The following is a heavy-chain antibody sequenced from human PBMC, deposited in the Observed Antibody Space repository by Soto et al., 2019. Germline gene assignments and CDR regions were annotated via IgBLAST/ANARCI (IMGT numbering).Heavy chain of an antibody. V-gene: IGHV5-51*01. CDR2: IYPGDSDT. CDR3: AGRVVEPASFNGFDI. Sequence: GASLKIACNGSGYKFTNYWIGWVRQMPGKGREWLAIIYPGDSDTRYGPAFQGQVTSSADKSVTTAYLQWSSRKASDTAMYYCAGRVVEPASFNGFDIWGQGTMVTVSS. CDR1: GYKFTNYW. J-gene: IGHJ3*02. D-gene: IGHD2-2*01.